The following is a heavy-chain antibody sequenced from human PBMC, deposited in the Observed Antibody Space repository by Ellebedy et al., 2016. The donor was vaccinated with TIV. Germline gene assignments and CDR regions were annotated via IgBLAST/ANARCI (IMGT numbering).Heavy chain of an antibody. CDR2: INSDGSST. CDR1: GFTFSSYW. Sequence: GESLKISCAASGFTFSSYWMHWVRQAPGKGLVWVSRINSDGSSTSYADSVKGRFTISRDNAKNTLYLQMNSLRAEDTAVYYCARGYYYGSGSFNWFDPWGQGTLVTVSS. V-gene: IGHV3-74*01. D-gene: IGHD3-10*01. CDR3: ARGYYYGSGSFNWFDP. J-gene: IGHJ5*02.